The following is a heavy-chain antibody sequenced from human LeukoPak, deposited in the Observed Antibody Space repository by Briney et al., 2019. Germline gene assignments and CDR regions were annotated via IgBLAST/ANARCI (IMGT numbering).Heavy chain of an antibody. Sequence: GESLKISCKGSGYSFTSYWISWVRQMPGKGLEWMGRIDPSDSYTNSSPSFQGHVTISADKSISTAYLQWSSLKASDTAMYYCARHMVPKLGYCSSTSCPVFYYGMDVWGKGTTVTVSS. CDR1: GYSFTSYW. CDR2: IDPSDSYT. CDR3: ARHMVPKLGYCSSTSCPVFYYGMDV. J-gene: IGHJ6*04. D-gene: IGHD2-2*01. V-gene: IGHV5-10-1*01.